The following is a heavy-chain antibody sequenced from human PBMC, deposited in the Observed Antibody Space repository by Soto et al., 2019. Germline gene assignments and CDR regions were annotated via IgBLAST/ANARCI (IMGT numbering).Heavy chain of an antibody. J-gene: IGHJ4*02. CDR2: IDPSDSDT. CDR3: ASHRPTTYGYYFDY. Sequence: GESLKISCKGSGYSFTSYWISWVRQMPGKGLEWMGRIDPSDSDTRYSPSFQGQVTISADKSISTAYLQWSSLKASDTAMYYCASHRPTTYGYYFDYWGQGTLVTVSS. D-gene: IGHD4-17*01. V-gene: IGHV5-51*01. CDR1: GYSFTSYW.